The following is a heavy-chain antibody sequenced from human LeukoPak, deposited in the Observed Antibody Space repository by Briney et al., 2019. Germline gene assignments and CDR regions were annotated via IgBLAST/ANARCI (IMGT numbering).Heavy chain of an antibody. CDR2: INHSGST. CDR3: ARGRSRWPQSYFDY. Sequence: SETLSLTCAVYGGSFSGYYWSWNRQPPGKGLEWIGEINHSGSTNYNPSLKSRVTISVDTSKNQFSLKLSSATAADTAVYYCARGRSRWPQSYFDYWGQGTLVTVSS. CDR1: GGSFSGYY. J-gene: IGHJ4*02. D-gene: IGHD5-24*01. V-gene: IGHV4-34*01.